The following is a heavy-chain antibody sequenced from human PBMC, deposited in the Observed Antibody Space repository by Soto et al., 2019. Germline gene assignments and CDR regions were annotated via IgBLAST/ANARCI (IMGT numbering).Heavy chain of an antibody. V-gene: IGHV6-1*01. CDR3: AFTNSTAWSYMDT. CDR1: GYRVSSNSAS. J-gene: IGHJ6*03. CDR2: TYYRSRWYN. Sequence: PSQTLSLTCALYGYRVSSNSASWNWIRQSPSRGLEWLGRTYYRSRWYNDYAVSVKSRITVNPDTSKNQFSLQLTSATPEDTAVYYCAFTNSTAWSYMDTCCIEAALTISS. D-gene: IGHD2-8*01.